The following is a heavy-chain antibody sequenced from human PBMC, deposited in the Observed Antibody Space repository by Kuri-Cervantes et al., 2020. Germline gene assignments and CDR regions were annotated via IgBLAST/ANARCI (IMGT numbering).Heavy chain of an antibody. J-gene: IGHJ3*02. CDR3: ARGTRRSFDI. Sequence: GESLKISCAASGFTFSSYAMSWVRQAPGKGLEWVSSVSGSGGSTHYADSVKGRFTISRDNSKNTLYLQMNSLRAEDTAVYYCARGTRRSFDIWGQGTMVTVSS. CDR1: GFTFSSYA. D-gene: IGHD2-15*01. CDR2: VSGSGGST. V-gene: IGHV3-23*01.